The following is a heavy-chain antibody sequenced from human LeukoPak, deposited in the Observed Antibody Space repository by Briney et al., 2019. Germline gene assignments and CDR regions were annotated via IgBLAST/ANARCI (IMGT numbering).Heavy chain of an antibody. J-gene: IGHJ4*02. V-gene: IGHV3-9*01. Sequence: PGGALRLSCAASGFTFDDYAMQWVRQAPGKGLEWVSGISWKRGSIDYADSVKGRGTISRDNAKNSLYLQMNSLRDEDPALYYCAKGRLLGVATALDYWGQGTLVTVSS. CDR1: GFTFDDYA. CDR3: AKGRLLGVATALDY. D-gene: IGHD3-3*01. CDR2: ISWKRGSI.